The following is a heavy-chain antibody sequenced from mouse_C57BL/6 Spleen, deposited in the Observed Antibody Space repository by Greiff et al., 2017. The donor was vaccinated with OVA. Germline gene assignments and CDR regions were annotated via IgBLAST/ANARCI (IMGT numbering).Heavy chain of an antibody. V-gene: IGHV1-72*01. D-gene: IGHD1-1*01. CDR1: GYTFTSYW. CDR2: IDPNSGGT. Sequence: QVQLQQPGAELVKPGASVKLSCKASGYTFTSYWMHWVKQRPGRGLEWIGRIDPNSGGTKYNEKFKSKATLTVDKPSSTAYMQLSSLTSEDSAVYYCATITTVVATYWYFDVWGTGTTVTVSS. J-gene: IGHJ1*03. CDR3: ATITTVVATYWYFDV.